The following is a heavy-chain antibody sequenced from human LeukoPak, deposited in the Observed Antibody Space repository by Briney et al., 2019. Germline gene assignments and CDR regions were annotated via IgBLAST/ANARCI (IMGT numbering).Heavy chain of an antibody. CDR2: ISAYNGNT. D-gene: IGHD3-10*01. CDR3: ARDLDQYNGRFGGFGHDF. V-gene: IGHV1-18*01. Sequence: ASVKVSCKASGGTFSSYGISWVRQAPGQGLEWMGWISAYNGNTNYAQKLQGRVTITTDTSTSTAYMELRSLRSDDTAVYYCARDLDQYNGRFGGFGHDFWGQGTLVTVSS. CDR1: GGTFSSYG. J-gene: IGHJ4*02.